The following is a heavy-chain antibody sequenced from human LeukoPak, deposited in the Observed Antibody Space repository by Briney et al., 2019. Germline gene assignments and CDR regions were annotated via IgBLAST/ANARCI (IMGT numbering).Heavy chain of an antibody. J-gene: IGHJ4*02. CDR1: GGSISGSDYY. D-gene: IGHD1-26*01. Sequence: PSETLSLTCTVSGGSISGSDYYWGWIRQPPEKGLEWIGAISSSGSTYYNPSLKSRVTISVDSSKNQFSLKLSSVTAADTAVYYCARRTSNPVGAIDYWGQGTLVTVS. CDR2: ISSSGST. CDR3: ARRTSNPVGAIDY. V-gene: IGHV4-39*01.